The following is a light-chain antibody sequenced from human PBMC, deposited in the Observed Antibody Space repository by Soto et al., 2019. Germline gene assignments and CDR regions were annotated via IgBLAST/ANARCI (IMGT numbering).Light chain of an antibody. CDR1: QDSTKY. J-gene: IGKJ4*01. V-gene: IGKV1-9*01. CDR3: QQLGNYPST. CDR2: DAS. Sequence: IQLTQSPSSLSASVGDRVTITCRASQDSTKYLAWYQQKPGKAPNLLIYDASTLHSGVPSRFSGSGSGTDVSLTVSGVQPEEFAAYYWQQLGNYPSTFCGGTKVEIK.